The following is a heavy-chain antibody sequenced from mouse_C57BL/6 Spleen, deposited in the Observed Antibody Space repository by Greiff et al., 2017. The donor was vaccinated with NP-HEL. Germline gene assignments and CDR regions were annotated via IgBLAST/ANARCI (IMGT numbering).Heavy chain of an antibody. Sequence: EVKLVESGGGLVQTGRSLRLSCATSGFTFSDFYMEWVRQAPGKGLEWIAASRHKANDYTTEYSASVKGRFIVSRDTSQSILYLQMNALRAEDTAIYYCARAAYYYGSSIPFAYWGQGTLVTVSA. CDR3: ARAAYYYGSSIPFAY. D-gene: IGHD1-1*01. CDR1: GFTFSDFY. V-gene: IGHV7-1*01. J-gene: IGHJ3*01. CDR2: SRHKANDYTT.